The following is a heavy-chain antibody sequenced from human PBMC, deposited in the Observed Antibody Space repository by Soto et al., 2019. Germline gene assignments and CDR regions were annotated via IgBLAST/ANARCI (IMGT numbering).Heavy chain of an antibody. D-gene: IGHD3-16*02. J-gene: IGHJ3*01. CDR3: ARYRTKVPVAFDV. CDR2: MNPSGSNT. Sequence: QVQLVQSGAEVKKPGASVQVSCKASGLAFPIDDIIWVRQTIGPGLEFMGWMNPSGSNTGYAQKFQGRATFTWNTPTSTAYMDLSGLRSEDTAVYYCARYRTKVPVAFDVWGQGTMVTVSS. V-gene: IGHV1-8*01. CDR1: GLAFPIDD.